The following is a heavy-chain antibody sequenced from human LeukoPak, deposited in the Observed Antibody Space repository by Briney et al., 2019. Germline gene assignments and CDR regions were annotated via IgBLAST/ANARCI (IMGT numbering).Heavy chain of an antibody. CDR2: IYTSGST. V-gene: IGHV4-4*07. Sequence: SETLSLTCTVSGGSISSYYWSWIRQPAGKGLEWIGRIYTSGSTNYNPSLKSRVTMSVDTSKNQFSLKLSSVTAAGTAVYYCARKSYYDSSGYYYVFDYWGQGTLVTVSS. J-gene: IGHJ4*02. CDR3: ARKSYYDSSGYYYVFDY. D-gene: IGHD3-22*01. CDR1: GGSISSYY.